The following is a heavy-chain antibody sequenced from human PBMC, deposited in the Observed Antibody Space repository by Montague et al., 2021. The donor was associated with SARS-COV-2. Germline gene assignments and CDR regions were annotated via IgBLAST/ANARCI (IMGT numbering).Heavy chain of an antibody. J-gene: IGHJ6*02. CDR1: GGSISGYY. V-gene: IGHV4-59*01. Sequence: SETLSLTCTVSGGSISGYYWSWIRQSPWKGLEWIGYIYYSGSTKYNPFLESRATVSVDRSKNQVSLKLSSVTPADTAVYYCARLLRSCSNGVCRTYYYYAMDVWGQGTTVTVSS. D-gene: IGHD2-8*01. CDR3: ARLLRSCSNGVCRTYYYYAMDV. CDR2: IYYSGST.